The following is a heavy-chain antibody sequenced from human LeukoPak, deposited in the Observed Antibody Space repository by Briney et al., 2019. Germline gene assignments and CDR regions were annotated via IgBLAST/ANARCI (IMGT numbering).Heavy chain of an antibody. D-gene: IGHD3-10*01. V-gene: IGHV4-31*03. CDR1: GGSISSGGYY. J-gene: IGHJ4*02. CDR3: ARAARGFGELLGGYYLGPIDY. Sequence: KASQTLSLTCTGSGGSISSGGYYWSWIRQHPGKGLEWIGYIYYSGSTYYNPSLKSRVTISVDTSKNQFSLKLSSVTAADTAVYYCARAARGFGELLGGYYLGPIDYWGQGTLVTVSS. CDR2: IYYSGST.